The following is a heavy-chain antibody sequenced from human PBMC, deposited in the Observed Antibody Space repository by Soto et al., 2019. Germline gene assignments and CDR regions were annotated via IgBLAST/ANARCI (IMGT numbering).Heavy chain of an antibody. D-gene: IGHD5-12*01. J-gene: IGHJ4*02. CDR3: ARGSGYSGSSYWDY. Sequence: SETLSLTCFVSGGSITSSYWIWIRQPPGKGLEWIGYIYDSGNTNYNPSLKSRVTISVGTSKNQFSLKLSSVTAADTAVYYCARGSGYSGSSYWDYWGQGTLVTVSS. CDR1: GGSITSSY. V-gene: IGHV4-59*01. CDR2: IYDSGNT.